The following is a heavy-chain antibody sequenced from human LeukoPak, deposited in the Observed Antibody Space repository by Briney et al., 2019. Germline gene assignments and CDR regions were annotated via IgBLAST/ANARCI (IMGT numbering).Heavy chain of an antibody. CDR3: ARLSTYSHFDF. CDR2: IFYSGNT. CDR1: GASITTNY. V-gene: IGHV4-59*08. D-gene: IGHD1-26*01. Sequence: PSETLSLTCTVSGASITTNYWSWFRQSLGKGLEWIGHIFYSGNTKYSPSLESRVTISVDTSKTHFSLNLKSVTAAGTAVYYCARLSTYSHFDFWGQGTLVTVSS. J-gene: IGHJ4*02.